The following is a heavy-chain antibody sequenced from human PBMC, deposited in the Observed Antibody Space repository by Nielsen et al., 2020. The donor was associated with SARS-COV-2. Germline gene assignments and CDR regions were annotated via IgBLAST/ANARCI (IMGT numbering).Heavy chain of an antibody. CDR1: GFTFSSYW. CDR3: ARGVTGYSSGYDFYYYYYYMDV. J-gene: IGHJ6*03. D-gene: IGHD6-19*01. CDR2: IKQDGSEK. Sequence: ESLKISCAASGFTFSSYWMSWVRQAPGKGLEWVANIKQDGSEKYYVDSVKGRFTISRDNAKNSLYLQMNSLRAEDTAVYYCARGVTGYSSGYDFYYYYYYMDVWGKGTTVTVSS. V-gene: IGHV3-7*01.